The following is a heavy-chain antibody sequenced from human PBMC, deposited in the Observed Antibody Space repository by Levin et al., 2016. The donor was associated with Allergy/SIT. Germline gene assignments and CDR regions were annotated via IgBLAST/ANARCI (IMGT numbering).Heavy chain of an antibody. CDR2: IIPILGLP. D-gene: IGHD6-13*01. Sequence: SVKVSCKGYGGTFNSTFSKYGFSWVRQAPGQGLEWMGRIIPILGLPTYAQKFQGRVRITADKSTNTVYMEMTNLRSEDTAVYYCARGIEAGATLFDYWGQGTLVTVSS. CDR1: GGTFNSTFSKYG. V-gene: IGHV1-69*04. J-gene: IGHJ4*02. CDR3: ARGIEAGATLFDY.